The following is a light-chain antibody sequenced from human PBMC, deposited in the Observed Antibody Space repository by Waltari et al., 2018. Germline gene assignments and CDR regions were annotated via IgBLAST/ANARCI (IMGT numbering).Light chain of an antibody. J-gene: IGLJ2*01. CDR2: DVS. V-gene: IGLV2-14*03. CDR3: SSYTSSSTYVV. CDR1: SSDVGDYNS. Sequence: QSALTQPASVSGSPGQSITISCTGTSSDVGDYNSFSWDQRHPGNSPKLIIFDVSNPPSAVSNLFSGSKCGDTASLTISGLQAADEADYYCSSYTSSSTYVVFGGGTKLTVL.